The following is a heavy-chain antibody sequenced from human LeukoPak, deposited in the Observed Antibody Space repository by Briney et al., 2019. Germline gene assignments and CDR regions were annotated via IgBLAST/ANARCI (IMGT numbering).Heavy chain of an antibody. Sequence: GRSLRLSCAASGFTFSSYGMHWVRQAPGKGLEWVAVIWYDGSNKYYADSVKGRFTISRGNSKNTLYLQMNSLRAEDTAVYYCARRLHGCDYWGQGTLVTVSS. D-gene: IGHD4-17*01. V-gene: IGHV3-33*01. J-gene: IGHJ4*02. CDR1: GFTFSSYG. CDR3: ARRLHGCDY. CDR2: IWYDGSNK.